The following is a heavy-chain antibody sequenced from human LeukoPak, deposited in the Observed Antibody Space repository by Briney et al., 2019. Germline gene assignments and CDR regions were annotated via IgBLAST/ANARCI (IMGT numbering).Heavy chain of an antibody. CDR1: GYTTTGYY. D-gene: IGHD6-13*01. CDR2: INPNSGGT. J-gene: IGHJ4*02. CDR3: ARSYSSSWYSWGPFDY. V-gene: IGHV1-2*02. Sequence: ASVKVSCKASGYTTTGYYMHWVRQAPGQGLEWMGWINPNSGGTNYAQKFQGRVTMTRDTSISTAYMELSRLRSDDTAVYYCARSYSSSWYSWGPFDYWGQGTLVTVSS.